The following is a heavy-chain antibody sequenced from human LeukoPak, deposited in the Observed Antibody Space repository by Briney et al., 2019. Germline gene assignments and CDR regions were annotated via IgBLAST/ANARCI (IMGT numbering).Heavy chain of an antibody. CDR2: IYYSGST. V-gene: IGHV4-59*01. Sequence: SETLSLTCTVSGGSISSYYWSWIRQPPGKGLEWIGYIYYSGSTNYNPSLKSRVTISVDTSKNQFSLRLSSVTAADTAVYYCARDYLGGNPDAFDIWGQGTMVTVSS. CDR1: GGSISSYY. D-gene: IGHD4-23*01. J-gene: IGHJ3*02. CDR3: ARDYLGGNPDAFDI.